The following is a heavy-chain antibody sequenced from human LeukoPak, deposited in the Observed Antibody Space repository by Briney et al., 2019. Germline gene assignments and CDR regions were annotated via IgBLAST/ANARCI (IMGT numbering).Heavy chain of an antibody. CDR1: GFTFSSYG. D-gene: IGHD3-22*01. CDR2: IWYDGSNK. Sequence: GGSLRLSCAASGFTFSSYGMHWVRQAPGKGLEWVAVIWYDGSNKYYADSVKGRFTISRDNSKNTLYLQMKSLRAEDTAVYYCARSASVSSGSPSFDYWGQGTLVTVSS. J-gene: IGHJ4*02. V-gene: IGHV3-33*01. CDR3: ARSASVSSGSPSFDY.